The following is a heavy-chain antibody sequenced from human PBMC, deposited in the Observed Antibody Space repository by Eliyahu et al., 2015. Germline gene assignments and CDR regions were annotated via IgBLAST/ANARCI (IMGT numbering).Heavy chain of an antibody. CDR2: ISWDGGST. J-gene: IGHJ6*02. V-gene: IGHV3-43D*04. CDR3: AKSGTARPPEVYYYYGMDV. Sequence: EVQLVESGGVVVQPGGSLRLSCXASXFTFDXXAMPWVRQAPGKGLEWVSLISWDGGSTYYADSVKGRFTISRDNSKNSLYLQMNSLRAEDTALYYCAKSGTARPPEVYYYYGMDVWGQGTTVTVSS. D-gene: IGHD6-6*01. CDR1: XFTFDXXA.